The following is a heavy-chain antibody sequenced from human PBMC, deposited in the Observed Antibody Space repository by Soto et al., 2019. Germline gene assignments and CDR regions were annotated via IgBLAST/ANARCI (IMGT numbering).Heavy chain of an antibody. CDR1: GYSFTSYW. V-gene: IGHV5-10-1*01. CDR2: IDPSDSYT. CDR3: ATTPPYCGGDCYST. J-gene: IGHJ5*02. D-gene: IGHD2-21*02. Sequence: LKISCKGSGYSFTSYWISWVRQMPVKGLEWMGRIDPSDSYTNYSPSFQGHVTISADKSISTAYLQWSSLKASDTAMYYCATTPPYCGGDCYSTWGQGTLVTVSS.